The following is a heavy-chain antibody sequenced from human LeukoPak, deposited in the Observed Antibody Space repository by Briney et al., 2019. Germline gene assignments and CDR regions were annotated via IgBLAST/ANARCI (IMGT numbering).Heavy chain of an antibody. V-gene: IGHV3-30*02. CDR2: IRYDGGNK. CDR1: GFTFSSYG. Sequence: GGSLRLSCAASGFTFSSYGMHWVRQAPGKGLEWVAFIRYDGGNKYYADSVKGRFTISRDNSKNTLYLQMNSLRAEGTAVYYCAKDRPKYSGSDWFDPWGQGTLVTVSS. D-gene: IGHD6-6*01. CDR3: AKDRPKYSGSDWFDP. J-gene: IGHJ5*02.